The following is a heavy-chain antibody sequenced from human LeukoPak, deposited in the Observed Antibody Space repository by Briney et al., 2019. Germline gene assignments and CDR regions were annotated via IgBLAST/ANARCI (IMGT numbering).Heavy chain of an antibody. J-gene: IGHJ4*02. V-gene: IGHV3-21*01. CDR2: ISSSSSYI. Sequence: GGSLRLSCAASGFTFSTYSMNWVRQAPGKGLEWVSYISSSSSYIYYADSVKGRFTISRDNARNSLFLQMSSLRDDDTAVYYCARDSFDSGSSPSDFWGQGTLVTVSS. D-gene: IGHD3-9*01. CDR3: ARDSFDSGSSPSDF. CDR1: GFTFSTYS.